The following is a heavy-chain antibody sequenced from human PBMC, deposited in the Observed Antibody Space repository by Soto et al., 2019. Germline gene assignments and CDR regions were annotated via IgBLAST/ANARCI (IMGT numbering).Heavy chain of an antibody. CDR3: ARVIEQKLVPNALDLDY. CDR1: GYTFTSYY. Sequence: ASVKVSCKASGYTFTSYYMHWVRQAPGQGLEWMGIINPSGGSTSYAQKFQGRVTMTRDTSTSTVYMELSSLRSEDTAVYYCARVIEQKLVPNALDLDYWGQGTLVTVSS. CDR2: INPSGGST. D-gene: IGHD6-13*01. J-gene: IGHJ4*02. V-gene: IGHV1-46*01.